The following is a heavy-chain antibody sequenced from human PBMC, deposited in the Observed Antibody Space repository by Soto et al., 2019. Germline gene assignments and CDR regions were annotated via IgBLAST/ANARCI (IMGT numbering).Heavy chain of an antibody. CDR2: INHSGST. D-gene: IGHD6-13*01. J-gene: IGHJ5*02. CDR3: ARAGDSLGIAAAGESRPLNWFDP. CDR1: GGSFSGYY. Sequence: SETLSLTCAVYGGSFSGYYWSWIRQPPGKGLEWIGEINHSGSTNYNPSLESRVTISVDTSKNQFSLKLSSVTAADTAVYYCARAGDSLGIAAAGESRPLNWFDPWGQGTLVTVSS. V-gene: IGHV4-34*01.